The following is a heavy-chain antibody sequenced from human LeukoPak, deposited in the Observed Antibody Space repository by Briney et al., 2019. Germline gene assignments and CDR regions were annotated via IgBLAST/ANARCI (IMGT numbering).Heavy chain of an antibody. CDR3: AKTYSLHTYYFDY. J-gene: IGHJ4*02. V-gene: IGHV3-23*01. CDR1: GFTFSSYG. CDR2: ISGSGGST. D-gene: IGHD2-15*01. Sequence: GGTLRLSCAASGFTFSSYGMSWVRQAPGKGLEWVSAISGSGGSTYYADSVKGRFTISRDNSKNTLYLQMNSLRAEDTAVYYCAKTYSLHTYYFDYWGQGTLVTVSS.